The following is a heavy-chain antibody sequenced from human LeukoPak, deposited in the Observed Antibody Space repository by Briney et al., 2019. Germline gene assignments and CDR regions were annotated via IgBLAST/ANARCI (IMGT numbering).Heavy chain of an antibody. CDR1: RFTFSSYW. Sequence: PGGSLRLSCAASRFTFSSYWMHWVRQAPGKGLVWVSRINSDGSSTSYADSVKGRFTISRGNAKNTLYLQMNSLRAEDTAVYYCARDGLVVPAAEDYYYYGMDVWGQGTTVTVSS. CDR3: ARDGLVVPAAEDYYYYGMDV. CDR2: INSDGSST. J-gene: IGHJ6*02. V-gene: IGHV3-74*01. D-gene: IGHD2-2*01.